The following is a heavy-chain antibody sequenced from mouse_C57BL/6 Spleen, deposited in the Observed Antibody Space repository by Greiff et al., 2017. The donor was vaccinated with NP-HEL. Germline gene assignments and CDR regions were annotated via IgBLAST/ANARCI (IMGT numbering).Heavy chain of an antibody. D-gene: IGHD2-4*01. CDR3: AKGYDYDYFDY. CDR2: INPNNGGT. J-gene: IGHJ2*01. Sequence: EVQLQQSGPELVKPGASVKMSCKASGYTFTDYNMHWVKQSHGKSLEWIGYINPNNGGTSYNQKFKGKATLTVNKSSSTADMELRSLTSEDSAVYYCAKGYDYDYFDYWGQGTTLTVSS. CDR1: GYTFTDYN. V-gene: IGHV1-22*01.